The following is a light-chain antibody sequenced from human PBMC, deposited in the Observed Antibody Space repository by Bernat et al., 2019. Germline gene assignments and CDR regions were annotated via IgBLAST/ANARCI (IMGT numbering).Light chain of an antibody. CDR3: YSAADNNCV. J-gene: IGLJ3*02. Sequence: SYELTQPSSVSVSPGQTARITCSGDVLAKKYALWFQQKRGQAPVLVIYKDSERPSGIPERFSGSSSGTTVTLNISGAQVEDEADYYCYSAADNNCVFGGGTKLTVL. CDR1: VLAKKY. CDR2: KDS. V-gene: IGLV3-27*01.